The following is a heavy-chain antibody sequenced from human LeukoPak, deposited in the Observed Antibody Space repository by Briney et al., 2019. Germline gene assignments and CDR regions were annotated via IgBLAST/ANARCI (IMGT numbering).Heavy chain of an antibody. Sequence: PGGSLRLSCAASGFTVSSNYMSWVRQAPGKGLEWVSVIYSGGSTYYADSVKGRFTISRDNSKNTLYLQMNSLRAEDTAVYYCARETSVHYGMDVWGQGTTVTVSS. CDR3: ARETSVHYGMDV. J-gene: IGHJ6*02. CDR1: GFTVSSNY. D-gene: IGHD6-6*01. CDR2: IYSGGST. V-gene: IGHV3-53*01.